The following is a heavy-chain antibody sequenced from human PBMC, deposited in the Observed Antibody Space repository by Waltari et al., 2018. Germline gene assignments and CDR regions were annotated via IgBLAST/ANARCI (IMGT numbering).Heavy chain of an antibody. J-gene: IGHJ6*02. V-gene: IGHV5-51*01. Sequence: EVQLVQSGAEVKKPGESLKISCKGSGYSFTSYWIGWVRQMPGKGLEWMGIIYPGDSDTRYSPSFQGQVTISADKSISTAYLQWSSLKASDTAMYYCARLRLPYYYYYGMDVWGQGTTVIVSS. D-gene: IGHD6-25*01. CDR2: IYPGDSDT. CDR1: GYSFTSYW. CDR3: ARLRLPYYYYYGMDV.